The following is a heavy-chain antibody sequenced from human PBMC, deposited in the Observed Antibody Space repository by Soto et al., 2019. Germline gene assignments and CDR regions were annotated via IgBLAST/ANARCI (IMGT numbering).Heavy chain of an antibody. J-gene: IGHJ4*02. CDR3: AKETGSGAWYPVGY. CDR2: ISVSGGST. V-gene: IGHV3-23*01. Sequence: PGGSLRLSCAASGFTLSNYAMSWVRQAPGKGLEWVSAISVSGGSTHYADSVKGRFTISRDNSKNTLSLQMSGLRAEDTAVYYCAKETGSGAWYPVGYWGQGTLVTVSS. D-gene: IGHD6-19*01. CDR1: GFTLSNYA.